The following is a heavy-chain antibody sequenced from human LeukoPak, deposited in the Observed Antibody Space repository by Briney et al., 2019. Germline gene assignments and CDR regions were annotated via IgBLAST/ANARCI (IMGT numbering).Heavy chain of an antibody. CDR2: ISGSGGST. CDR3: AAPAPSLMSSSWQTDY. D-gene: IGHD6-13*01. J-gene: IGHJ4*02. Sequence: PGGSLRLSCAASGFTFSSYAMSWVRQAPGKGLEWVSAISGSGGSTYYADSVKGRFTISRDNSKNTLYLQMNSLRAEDTAVYYCAAPAPSLMSSSWQTDYWGQGTLVTVSS. CDR1: GFTFSSYA. V-gene: IGHV3-23*01.